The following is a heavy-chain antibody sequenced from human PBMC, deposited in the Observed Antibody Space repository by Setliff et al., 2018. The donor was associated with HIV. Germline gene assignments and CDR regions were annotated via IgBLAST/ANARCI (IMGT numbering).Heavy chain of an antibody. V-gene: IGHV4-59*03. CDR2: IFYTGNT. Sequence: PSETLSLTCTVSGGSISGYYWSWIRQPPGQGLEWIGTIFYTGNTNYNPSLKSRVTLSGGMSENQLFLRLTSVTAADTAVYYCAKTVVLTPYVSYYYYMDVWGKGTTVTVSS. J-gene: IGHJ6*03. CDR3: AKTVVLTPYVSYYYYMDV. CDR1: GGSISGYY. D-gene: IGHD2-15*01.